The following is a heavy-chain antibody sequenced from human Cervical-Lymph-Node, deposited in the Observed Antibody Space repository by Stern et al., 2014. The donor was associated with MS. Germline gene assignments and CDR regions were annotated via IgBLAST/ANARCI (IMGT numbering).Heavy chain of an antibody. CDR3: ARSPSGVSDPHYFDS. CDR1: GYSFTTYW. D-gene: IGHD2-15*01. V-gene: IGHV5-51*01. CDR2: FYPGDSDT. Sequence: MQLVQSGAELKKSGESLTISCKGSGYSFTTYWIGWVRQMPGKGLEYMGIFYPGDSDTRYSPSFQGQVTISFDASISTAFLHWRSLKASDTATYYCARSPSGVSDPHYFDSWGQGTLVTVSS. J-gene: IGHJ4*02.